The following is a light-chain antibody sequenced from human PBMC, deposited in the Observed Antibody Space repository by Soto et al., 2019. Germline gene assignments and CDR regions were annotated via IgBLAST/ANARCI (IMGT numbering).Light chain of an antibody. CDR1: SSDVGGYNF. Sequence: QSARAQPPCASVSPGQSVTISCTGTSSDVGGYNFVSWYQQYPGKAPKLIIYEVTKRPSGVPDRFSGSKSGNTASLTVSGLQTDDEADYYCSSYGGSNNFVFGTGTKVTVL. CDR3: SSYGGSNNFV. J-gene: IGLJ1*01. V-gene: IGLV2-8*01. CDR2: EVT.